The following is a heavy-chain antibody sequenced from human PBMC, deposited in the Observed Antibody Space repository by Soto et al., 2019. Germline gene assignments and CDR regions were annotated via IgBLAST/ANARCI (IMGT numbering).Heavy chain of an antibody. D-gene: IGHD5-18*01. Sequence: AGGSLRLSCSASGFTFSSYAMHWVRQAPGKGLEFVSAINNNGGSTYYADSVKGRFTISRDNSKNTLYLQMSSLRAEDTALYYCVPDTAMVSFDYWGQGALVTVSS. CDR3: VPDTAMVSFDY. V-gene: IGHV3-64D*06. CDR2: INNNGGST. CDR1: GFTFSSYA. J-gene: IGHJ4*02.